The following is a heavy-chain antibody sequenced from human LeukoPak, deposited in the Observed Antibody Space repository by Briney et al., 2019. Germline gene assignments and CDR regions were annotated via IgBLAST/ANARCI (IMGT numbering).Heavy chain of an antibody. J-gene: IGHJ2*01. CDR1: GGSFSGYY. CDR3: ARLWYDSSGDRGTYWYFDL. CDR2: INHSGST. Sequence: KPSETLSLTCAVYGGSFSGYYWSWIRQPPGKGLEWIGEINHSGSTNYNPSLKSRVTISVDTSKNQFSLKLSSVTAADTAVYYCARLWYDSSGDRGTYWYFDLWGRGTLVTVSS. D-gene: IGHD3-22*01. V-gene: IGHV4-34*01.